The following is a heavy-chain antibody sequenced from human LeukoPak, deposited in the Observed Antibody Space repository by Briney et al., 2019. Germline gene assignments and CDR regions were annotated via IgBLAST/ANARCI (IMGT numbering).Heavy chain of an antibody. D-gene: IGHD3-22*01. V-gene: IGHV3-23*01. CDR1: GFTFSSYA. CDR3: AKVISSGYSGY. J-gene: IGHJ4*02. Sequence: GGSLRLSCAASGFTFSSYAMSWVRQAPGKGLEWVPAISGSGGSTYYADSVKGRFTISRDNSKNTLYLQMNSLRAEDTAVYYCAKVISSGYSGYWGQGTLVTVSS. CDR2: ISGSGGST.